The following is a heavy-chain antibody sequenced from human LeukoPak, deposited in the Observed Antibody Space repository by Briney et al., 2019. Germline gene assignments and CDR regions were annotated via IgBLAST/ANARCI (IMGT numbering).Heavy chain of an antibody. V-gene: IGHV4-59*01. CDR3: ARDQASYCSGGSCSPGDAFDI. J-gene: IGHJ3*02. D-gene: IGHD2-15*01. CDR2: IYYSGST. CDR1: GGSISSYY. Sequence: SETLSLTCTVSGGSISSYYWSWIRQPPGKGLEWIGYIYYSGSTNYNPSLKSRVTISVDTSKNQFSLKLSSVTAADTAVYYCARDQASYCSGGSCSPGDAFDIWGQGTMVPVSS.